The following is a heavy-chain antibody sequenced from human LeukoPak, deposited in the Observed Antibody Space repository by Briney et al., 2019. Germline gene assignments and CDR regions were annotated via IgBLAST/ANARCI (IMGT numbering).Heavy chain of an antibody. V-gene: IGHV1-46*01. CDR1: GYTFTTYY. CDR3: ARAHLHYGDSIHDLDY. Sequence: ASVMVSCKPSGYTFTTYYMHWVRQAPGQGLWCRGIIHPSGGSTSYAQKFQGRGTMTRDTSTSTVYMELSSLRSEDTAVYYCARAHLHYGDSIHDLDYWGQGTLVTVSS. CDR2: IHPSGGST. D-gene: IGHD4-17*01. J-gene: IGHJ4*02.